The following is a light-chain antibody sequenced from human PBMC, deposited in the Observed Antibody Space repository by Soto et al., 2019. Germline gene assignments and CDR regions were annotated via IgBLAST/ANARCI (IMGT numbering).Light chain of an antibody. CDR2: GAS. J-gene: IGKJ4*01. CDR3: QLYGISPLT. V-gene: IGKV3-20*01. CDR1: QSVSNNY. Sequence: EIVLTQSTGTLSLSPGERSTLSCMASQSVSNNYLAWYQQKPGQAPRLLIYGASSRATGIPDRFSGSGSGTDFTLTISRLEPEDFTVYYCQLYGISPLTFCGGTKV.